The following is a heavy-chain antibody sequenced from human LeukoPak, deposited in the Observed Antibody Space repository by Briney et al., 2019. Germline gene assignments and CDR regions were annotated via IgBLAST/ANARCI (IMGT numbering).Heavy chain of an antibody. Sequence: PGGSLRLSCAASGFTFSSYWMHWVRQAPGKGLVWVSRINSDGSSTSYADSVKGRFTISRGNAKNTLYLQMNSLRAEDTAVYYCARDHPLYDILTGRTSSWFDPWGQGTLVTVSS. J-gene: IGHJ5*02. D-gene: IGHD3-9*01. V-gene: IGHV3-74*01. CDR3: ARDHPLYDILTGRTSSWFDP. CDR1: GFTFSSYW. CDR2: INSDGSST.